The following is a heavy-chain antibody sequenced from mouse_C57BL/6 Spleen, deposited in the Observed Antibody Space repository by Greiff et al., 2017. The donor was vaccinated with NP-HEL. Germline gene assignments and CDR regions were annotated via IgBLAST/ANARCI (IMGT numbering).Heavy chain of an antibody. CDR3: ARGSRGRWCDV. J-gene: IGHJ1*03. CDR2: INYDGSST. CDR1: GFTFSDYY. D-gene: IGHD1-1*02. Sequence: EVHLVESEGGLVQPGSSMKLSCTASGFTFSDYYMAWVRQVPETGLEWVANINYDGSSTYYLDSLKSRFIISRDNAKNLLYLQMSSLKSEDTATYYCARGSRGRWCDVWGTGTTVTVSS. V-gene: IGHV5-16*01.